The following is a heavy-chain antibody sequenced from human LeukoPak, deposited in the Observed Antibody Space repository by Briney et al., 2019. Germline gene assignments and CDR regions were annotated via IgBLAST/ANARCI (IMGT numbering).Heavy chain of an antibody. CDR3: AKEDSSSWDY. D-gene: IGHD6-13*01. CDR2: IYSGGST. V-gene: IGHV3-66*01. Sequence: GGSLRLSCAASGFTFSSYSMNWVRQAPGKGLEWVSVIYSGGSTYYADSVKGRFTISRDNSKNTLYLQMNSLRAEDTAVYYCAKEDSSSWDYWGQGTLVTVSS. CDR1: GFTFSSYS. J-gene: IGHJ4*02.